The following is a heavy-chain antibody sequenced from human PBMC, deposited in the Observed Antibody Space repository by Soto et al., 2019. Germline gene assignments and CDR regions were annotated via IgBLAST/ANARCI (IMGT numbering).Heavy chain of an antibody. V-gene: IGHV4-59*08. CDR3: ARNRGITMVRGVTCWFDP. J-gene: IGHJ5*02. CDR1: GGSISSYY. CDR2: IYYSGST. D-gene: IGHD3-10*01. Sequence: TCTVSGGSISSYYWSWIRQPPGKGLEWIGYIYYSGSTNYNPSLKSRVTISVDTSKNQFSLKLSSVTAADTAVYYCARNRGITMVRGVTCWFDPWGQGTRVTVSS.